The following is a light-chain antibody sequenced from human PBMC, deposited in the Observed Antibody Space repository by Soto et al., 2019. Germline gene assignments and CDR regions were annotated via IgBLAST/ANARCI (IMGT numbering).Light chain of an antibody. CDR1: SSDVGAYNY. CDR3: TSYTRSSTYV. Sequence: QSALTQPASVSASPGQSITISCTGTSSDVGAYNYVSWYQQHPGKAPKLMIYEVTNRPSGVSNRCSGSKSGNTASLTISGLQAEDEADYYCTSYTRSSTYVFGTGTKVTVL. J-gene: IGLJ1*01. CDR2: EVT. V-gene: IGLV2-14*01.